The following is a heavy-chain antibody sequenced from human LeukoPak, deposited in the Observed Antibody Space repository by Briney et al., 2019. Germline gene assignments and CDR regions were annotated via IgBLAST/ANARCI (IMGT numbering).Heavy chain of an antibody. CDR1: GFTFSGFL. Sequence: GSLILSCAVSGFTFSGFLMSWSRQAPGKGLEWVASINSDGSEGYYADVVKGRFTISRDNAKNSLYLQINSLRAEDTAVYYCARSSYSSSSSVWGQGTMVTVSS. CDR3: ARSSYSSSSSV. D-gene: IGHD6-6*01. CDR2: INSDGSEG. V-gene: IGHV3-7*03. J-gene: IGHJ3*01.